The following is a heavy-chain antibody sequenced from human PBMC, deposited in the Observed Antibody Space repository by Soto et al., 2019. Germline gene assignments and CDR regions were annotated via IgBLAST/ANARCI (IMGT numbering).Heavy chain of an antibody. J-gene: IGHJ4*02. Sequence: GESLKISCKGSGYSFTSYWTGWVRQMPGKGLEWMGIIYPGESDTRYSPSFQGQATISADKSISTAYLQWSSLKASHTAMYYCARMARPSYSSGPDPDYWGQGTLVTVSS. CDR2: IYPGESDT. CDR3: ARMARPSYSSGPDPDY. CDR1: GYSFTSYW. D-gene: IGHD6-19*01. V-gene: IGHV5-51*01.